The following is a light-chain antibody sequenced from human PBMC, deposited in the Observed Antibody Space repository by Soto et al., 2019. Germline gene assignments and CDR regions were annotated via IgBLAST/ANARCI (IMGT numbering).Light chain of an antibody. Sequence: QSALTQPPSASGSLGQSVTISCTGTSSEVGGYNYVSWYQQHPGKAPKLLIYDVSHRPSGIPDRLSGSKSGNTPSLTVSGRQAEDEIDYYCSSYAGSNNMVFGTGTKATVL. V-gene: IGLV2-8*01. CDR2: DVS. CDR1: SSEVGGYNY. CDR3: SSYAGSNNMV. J-gene: IGLJ1*01.